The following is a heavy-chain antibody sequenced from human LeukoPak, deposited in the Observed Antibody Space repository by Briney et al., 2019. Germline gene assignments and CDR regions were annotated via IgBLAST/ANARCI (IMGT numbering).Heavy chain of an antibody. Sequence: GGSLRLSCAASGFTFSSYWMSWVRQAPGKGLEWVANIKQDGSEKYYVDSVKGRFTISRDNAKNSLYLQMNSLRAEDTAVYYCARDLWYCGGDCYFDYWGQGTLVTVSS. V-gene: IGHV3-7*03. CDR2: IKQDGSEK. J-gene: IGHJ4*02. CDR1: GFTFSSYW. D-gene: IGHD2-21*02. CDR3: ARDLWYCGGDCYFDY.